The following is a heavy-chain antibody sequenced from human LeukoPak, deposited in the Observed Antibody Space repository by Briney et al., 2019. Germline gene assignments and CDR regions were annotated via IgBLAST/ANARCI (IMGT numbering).Heavy chain of an antibody. CDR1: RLIFNNST. V-gene: IGHV3-23*01. D-gene: IGHD2-2*01. CDR2: ISNSGRTT. J-gene: IGHJ5*02. Sequence: GGSLRLSCAASRLIFNNSTMSWVRQAPGKGLEWASIISNSGRTTYYADSVKGRFTISRDNSKSTLYLQMNSVRADDTAVYYCAKGGRLTAGFDPWGQGTLVTVSS. CDR3: AKGGRLTAGFDP.